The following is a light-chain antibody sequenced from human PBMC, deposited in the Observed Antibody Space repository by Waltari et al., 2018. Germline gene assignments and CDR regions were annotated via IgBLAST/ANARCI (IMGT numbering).Light chain of an antibody. CDR2: DVT. CDR3: SSYTSSRIYVL. V-gene: IGLV2-14*01. Sequence: QSALTQPASVSGSPGQSITISCTGTSSDVGDSNYVPWYQRHPGKAPKLMIYDVTKRPSGVSTRFSGSKSGNTASLTISGLQAEDEADYYCSSYTSSRIYVLFGGGTKLTVL. J-gene: IGLJ2*01. CDR1: SSDVGDSNY.